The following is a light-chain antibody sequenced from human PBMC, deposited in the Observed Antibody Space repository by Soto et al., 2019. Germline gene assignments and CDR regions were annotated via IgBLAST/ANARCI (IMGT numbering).Light chain of an antibody. Sequence: DIQMTQSPSTLSASVGDRVTITCRASQSISSWLAWYQQKPGKAPKLLIYKASSLESGVPSRFSGSGSGTEFTLTISSLQPDDFATYYYQQYNSYSITFGQGTRLEMK. J-gene: IGKJ5*01. CDR3: QQYNSYSIT. CDR1: QSISSW. V-gene: IGKV1-5*03. CDR2: KAS.